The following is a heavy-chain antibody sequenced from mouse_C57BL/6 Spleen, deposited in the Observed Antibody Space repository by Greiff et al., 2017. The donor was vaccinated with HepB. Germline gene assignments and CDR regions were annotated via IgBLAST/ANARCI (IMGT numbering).Heavy chain of an antibody. CDR1: GYTFTSYG. Sequence: VQLQQSGAELARPGASVKLSCKASGYTFTSYGISWVKQRTGQGLEWIGGIYPRSGNTYYNEKFKGKATLTADKSSSTAYMELRSLTSEDSAVYFCASNYPYWYFDVWGTGTTVTVSS. D-gene: IGHD2-1*01. CDR2: IYPRSGNT. V-gene: IGHV1-81*01. J-gene: IGHJ1*03. CDR3: ASNYPYWYFDV.